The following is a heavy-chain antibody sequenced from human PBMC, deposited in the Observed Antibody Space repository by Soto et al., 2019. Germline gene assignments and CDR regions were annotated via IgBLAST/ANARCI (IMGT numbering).Heavy chain of an antibody. CDR1: GFTFSDYY. V-gene: IGHV3-11*06. CDR2: ISSSSGST. CDR3: ARDRGGYDRLYYYHGMDV. D-gene: IGHD5-12*01. J-gene: IGHJ6*02. Sequence: GGSLRLSCAASGFTFSDYYMSWIRQAPGKGLEYISYISSSSGSTNYADSVKGRFTISRDNAKNSLYLQMSSLRAEDTAVYYCARDRGGYDRLYYYHGMDVWGQGTTVTV.